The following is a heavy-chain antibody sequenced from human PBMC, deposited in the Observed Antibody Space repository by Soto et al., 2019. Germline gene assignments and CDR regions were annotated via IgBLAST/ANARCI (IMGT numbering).Heavy chain of an antibody. V-gene: IGHV1-3*01. CDR2: INAGNGDT. J-gene: IGHJ4*02. Sequence: ASVKVSCKASRYSFTTYALHWVRQAPGQRLEWMGWINAGNGDTKYSEKFQGRVTITRDTSANTAYMELSSLRSEDTSVYYCASDPGTGAALRAYHFDYWGQGTLVTVSS. CDR3: ASDPGTGAALRAYHFDY. CDR1: RYSFTTYA. D-gene: IGHD1-1*01.